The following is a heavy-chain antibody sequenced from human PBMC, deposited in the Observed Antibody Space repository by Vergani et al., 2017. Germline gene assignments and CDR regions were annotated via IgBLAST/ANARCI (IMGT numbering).Heavy chain of an antibody. CDR3: ARVGASGSIDF. J-gene: IGHJ4*02. D-gene: IGHD1-14*01. V-gene: IGHV6-1*01. CDR1: GDSVSSTRSA. Sequence: QVQLQQSGPGLVKPSQTLSLTCAISGDSVSSTRSAWHWIRQSPSRGLEWLGRTYYRSKWYNNYAVSVKSRITINPDTSKNLFSLHLNSVTPEDTAVYFCARVGASGSIDFWGQGTLVTVAS. CDR2: TYYRSKWYN.